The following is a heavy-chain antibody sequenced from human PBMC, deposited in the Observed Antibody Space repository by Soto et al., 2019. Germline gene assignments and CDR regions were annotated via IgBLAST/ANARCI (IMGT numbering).Heavy chain of an antibody. CDR1: GGSISSYY. V-gene: IGHV4-59*01. CDR2: IYYSGST. CDR3: ARASGYCSSTSCFFAFDI. Sequence: SETLSLTCTVSGGSISSYYWSWIRQPPGKGLEWIGYIYYSGSTNYNPSLKSRVTISVDTSKNQFSLKLSSVTAADTAVYYCARASGYCSSTSCFFAFDIWGQGTMVTVSS. D-gene: IGHD2-2*03. J-gene: IGHJ3*02.